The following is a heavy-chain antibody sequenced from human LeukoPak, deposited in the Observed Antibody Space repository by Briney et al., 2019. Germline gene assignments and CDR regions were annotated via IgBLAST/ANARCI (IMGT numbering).Heavy chain of an antibody. Sequence: SETLSLTCTVSGGSISSSSYYWGWIRQPPGKGLEWIGSIYYSGSTYYNPSLKSRVTISVDTSKNQFSLKLSSVTAADTAVYYCASYCSGGSCSDAFDIWGQGTMVTVSS. D-gene: IGHD2-15*01. CDR2: IYYSGST. V-gene: IGHV4-39*07. CDR1: GGSISSSSYY. CDR3: ASYCSGGSCSDAFDI. J-gene: IGHJ3*02.